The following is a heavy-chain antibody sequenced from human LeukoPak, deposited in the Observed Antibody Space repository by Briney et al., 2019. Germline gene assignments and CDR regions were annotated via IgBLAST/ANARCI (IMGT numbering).Heavy chain of an antibody. CDR3: ARGLYSSSRKTHYYYYYYMDV. D-gene: IGHD6-6*01. V-gene: IGHV4-4*07. J-gene: IGHJ6*03. Sequence: SETLSLTCTVSGGSISSYYWSWIRQPAGKGLEWIGRIYTSGSTNYNPSLKSRVTMSVDTSKNQFSLKLSSVTAADTAVYYCARGLYSSSRKTHYYYYYYMDVWGKGTTVTVSS. CDR2: IYTSGST. CDR1: GGSISSYY.